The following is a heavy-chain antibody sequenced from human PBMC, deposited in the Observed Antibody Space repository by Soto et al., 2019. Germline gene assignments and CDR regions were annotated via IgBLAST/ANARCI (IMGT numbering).Heavy chain of an antibody. J-gene: IGHJ3*02. V-gene: IGHV3-30-3*01. CDR1: GFTFSSYA. CDR3: ARDNWGSNAFDI. CDR2: ISYDGSNK. D-gene: IGHD7-27*01. Sequence: GGSLRLSCAASGFTFSSYAMHWVRQAPGKGLEWVAVISYDGSNKYYADSVKGRFTISRDNSKNTLYLQMNSLRAEDMDVYYCARDNWGSNAFDIWGQGTMVTVSS.